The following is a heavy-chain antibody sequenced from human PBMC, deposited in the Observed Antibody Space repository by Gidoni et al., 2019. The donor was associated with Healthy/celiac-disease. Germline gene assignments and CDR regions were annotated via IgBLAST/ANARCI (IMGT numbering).Heavy chain of an antibody. J-gene: IGHJ2*01. V-gene: IGHV4-39*01. CDR1: GGSISSSTYY. CDR3: ARHQLLSGWSP. Sequence: QLQLQESGPGLVKPSETLSLTCTVSGGSISSSTYYWGWIRQPPGKGLEWIGTIYYSGSTYYSPSLKSRVTISIDTSKNQFSLKLSSVTAADTAVFYCARHQLLSGWSPWGRGTLVTVSS. D-gene: IGHD6-19*01. CDR2: IYYSGST.